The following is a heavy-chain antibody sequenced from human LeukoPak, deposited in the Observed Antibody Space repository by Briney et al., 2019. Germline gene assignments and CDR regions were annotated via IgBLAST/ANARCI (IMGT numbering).Heavy chain of an antibody. Sequence: GGSLRLSCAASGFTFSSYGMHWVRQAPGKGLEWVAFITYDGTNTYYADSVKGRFTISRDNSKNTLYLQMNSLRPEDTAVYYCASHSRSTSRVYYFDYWGQGTLVTVSS. V-gene: IGHV3-30*03. CDR2: ITYDGTNT. J-gene: IGHJ4*02. CDR1: GFTFSSYG. CDR3: ASHSRSTSRVYYFDY. D-gene: IGHD2-2*01.